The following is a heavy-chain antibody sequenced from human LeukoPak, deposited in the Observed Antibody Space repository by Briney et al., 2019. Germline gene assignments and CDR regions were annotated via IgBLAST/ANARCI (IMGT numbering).Heavy chain of an antibody. J-gene: IGHJ2*01. V-gene: IGHV1-69*05. Sequence: WVKVSCKASGGTFSSYAISWVRQAPGQGLEWIGEIIPIFGTANYAQKFQGRVTITTDESTSTAYMELSSLRSEDTAVYYCAREMGAVAGLRYFDLWGRSTLVTVSS. CDR3: AREMGAVAGLRYFDL. D-gene: IGHD6-19*01. CDR2: IIPIFGTA. CDR1: GGTFSSYA.